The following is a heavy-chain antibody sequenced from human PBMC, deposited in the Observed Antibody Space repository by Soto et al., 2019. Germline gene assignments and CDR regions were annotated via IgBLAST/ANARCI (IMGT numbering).Heavy chain of an antibody. V-gene: IGHV3-30*18. CDR2: ISYDGSNK. J-gene: IGHJ4*02. Sequence: GGSLRLSCAASRFTFSTYGMHWVRQAPGKGLEWVAVISYDGSNKYYADSVKGRFTISRDNSKNTLYLLMNSLRAEDTAVYYCAKDGGSNYYDSSGPLIDYWGQGTLVTLSS. CDR1: RFTFSTYG. D-gene: IGHD3-22*01. CDR3: AKDGGSNYYDSSGPLIDY.